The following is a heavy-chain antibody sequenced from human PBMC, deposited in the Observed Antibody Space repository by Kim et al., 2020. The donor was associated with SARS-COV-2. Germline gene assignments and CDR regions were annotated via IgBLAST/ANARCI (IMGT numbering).Heavy chain of an antibody. V-gene: IGHV3-74*01. CDR3: ARVQGDYAWFDP. D-gene: IGHD4-17*01. J-gene: IGHJ5*02. CDR1: GFTFSSYW. Sequence: GGSLRLSCAASGFTFSSYWMHWVRQAPGKGPVWVARINNDGSDTRYADCVKGRFTISRDNAKNTLYLQMNSLRVEDTAVYYCARVQGDYAWFDPWCQGT. CDR2: INNDGSDT.